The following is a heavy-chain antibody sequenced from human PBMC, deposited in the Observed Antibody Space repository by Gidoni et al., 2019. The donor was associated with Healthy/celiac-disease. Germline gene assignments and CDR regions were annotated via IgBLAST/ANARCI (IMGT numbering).Heavy chain of an antibody. CDR1: GFTFSSYA. Sequence: EVQLVASGGGLVQPGGSLRLSCAASGFTFSSYAMHWVRQAPGKGLEYVSAISSNGGSTYYANSVKGRFTISRDNSKNTLYLQMGSLRAEDMAVYYCARESFEQWLRFSTDYWGQGTLVTVSS. CDR2: ISSNGGST. V-gene: IGHV3-64*01. J-gene: IGHJ4*02. CDR3: ARESFEQWLRFSTDY. D-gene: IGHD5-12*01.